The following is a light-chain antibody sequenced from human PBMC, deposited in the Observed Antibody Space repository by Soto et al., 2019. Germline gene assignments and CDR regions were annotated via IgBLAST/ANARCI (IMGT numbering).Light chain of an antibody. CDR1: QSVSSN. CDR3: QQYNNWPSIT. Sequence: EIVLTQSPGTLSLSPWEIATLSCRASQSVSSNLAWYQQKPGQAPRLLIYGASTRATGIPARFSGSGSGTEFTLTISSLQSEDFAVYYCQQYNNWPSITFGQGTRLEIK. CDR2: GAS. V-gene: IGKV3-15*01. J-gene: IGKJ5*01.